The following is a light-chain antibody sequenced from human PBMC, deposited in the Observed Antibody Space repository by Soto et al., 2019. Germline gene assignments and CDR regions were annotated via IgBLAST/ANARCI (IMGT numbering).Light chain of an antibody. J-gene: IGLJ1*01. V-gene: IGLV2-14*01. CDR2: EVS. Sequence: QYALTQPASVSGSPGQSITISCTGTSSDVGGYNYVSWYQQHPGKAPKLMIYEVSNRPSGVSNRFSGSKSGNTASLTISGLQAEDEADYYCSSYTSSSTPHVFGTGTKLTVL. CDR3: SSYTSSSTPHV. CDR1: SSDVGGYNY.